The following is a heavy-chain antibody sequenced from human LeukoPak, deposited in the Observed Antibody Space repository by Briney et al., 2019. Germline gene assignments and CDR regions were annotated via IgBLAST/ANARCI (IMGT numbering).Heavy chain of an antibody. CDR2: IIPILGIA. CDR3: ARDGITGTTGNWFDP. CDR1: GGTFSSYA. Sequence: SVKVSCKASGGTFSSYAISWVRQAPGQGLEWMGRIIPILGIANYAQKFQGRVTITADKSTSTAYMELSSLRSEDTAVYYCARDGITGTTGNWFDPWGQGTLVTVSS. D-gene: IGHD1-7*01. J-gene: IGHJ5*02. V-gene: IGHV1-69*04.